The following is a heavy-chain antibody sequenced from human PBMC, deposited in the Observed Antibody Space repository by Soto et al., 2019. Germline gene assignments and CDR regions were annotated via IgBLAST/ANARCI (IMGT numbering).Heavy chain of an antibody. Sequence: GSLRLSCAASGFTFSGYWMHWVRQVPGKGLEWVSRMNTDGRKRHYADSVKGRFTISRDNVKKTLYLQMNSLRVEDSAVYYCAKDHSGSNSLDYWGLGTLVTVSS. CDR1: GFTFSGYW. CDR3: AKDHSGSNSLDY. CDR2: MNTDGRKR. J-gene: IGHJ4*02. V-gene: IGHV3-74*01. D-gene: IGHD2-15*01.